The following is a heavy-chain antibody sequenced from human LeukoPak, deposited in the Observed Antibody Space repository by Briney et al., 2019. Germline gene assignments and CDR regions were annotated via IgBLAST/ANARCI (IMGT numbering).Heavy chain of an antibody. J-gene: IGHJ4*02. CDR3: ARDREMEQQLVRIDY. D-gene: IGHD6-13*01. CDR2: ISAYNGNT. Sequence: ASVTVSFKASGYTFTIYGISWVRQAPGQGLEWMGWISAYNGNTNYAQKLQGRVTMTTDTSTSTAYMELRSLRSDDTAVYYCARDREMEQQLVRIDYWGQGTLVTVSS. CDR1: GYTFTIYG. V-gene: IGHV1-18*01.